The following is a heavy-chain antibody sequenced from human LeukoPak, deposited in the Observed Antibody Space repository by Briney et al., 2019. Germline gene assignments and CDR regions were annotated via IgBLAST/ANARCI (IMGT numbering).Heavy chain of an antibody. CDR3: AKNDGGVSEVVDY. J-gene: IGHJ4*02. V-gene: IGHV3-30*18. CDR2: ISYDGSNK. Sequence: PGGSLRLSCAASGFTFSSYGMHWVRQAPGKGLEWVAVISYDGSNKYYADSVKGRFTISRDNSKNTLYLQMNSLRAEDTAVYYCAKNDGGVSEVVDYWGQGTLVTVSS. D-gene: IGHD1-1*01. CDR1: GFTFSSYG.